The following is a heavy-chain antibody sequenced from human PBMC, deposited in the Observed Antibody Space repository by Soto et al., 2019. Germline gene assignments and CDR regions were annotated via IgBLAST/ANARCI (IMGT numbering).Heavy chain of an antibody. CDR3: AHIPLVCSGGSCYDQGYDY. J-gene: IGHJ4*02. CDR2: IYWDDDK. CDR1: GFSLSTSGVG. V-gene: IGHV2-5*02. Sequence: QITLKESGPTLVKPTQTLTLTCTFSGFSLSTSGVGVGWIRQPPGKALEWLALIYWDDDKRYSPSLKSRLTITKDTSKNQVVLTMTNMDPVDTATYYCAHIPLVCSGGSCYDQGYDYWGQGTLVTVSS. D-gene: IGHD2-15*01.